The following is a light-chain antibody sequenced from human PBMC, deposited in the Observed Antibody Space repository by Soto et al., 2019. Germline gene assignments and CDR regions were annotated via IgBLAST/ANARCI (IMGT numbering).Light chain of an antibody. V-gene: IGKV3-20*01. J-gene: IGKJ1*01. CDR3: QHYGDSSWT. Sequence: EIVLTQSPGTLSLSPGERATLSCRASQSDSSRFLAWYQQKPGQAPRLLIYGVSSRATGIPDRFSGSGSGTDFTLTISRLEPEDFAVYFCQHYGDSSWTFGQGSRVEIK. CDR2: GVS. CDR1: QSDSSRF.